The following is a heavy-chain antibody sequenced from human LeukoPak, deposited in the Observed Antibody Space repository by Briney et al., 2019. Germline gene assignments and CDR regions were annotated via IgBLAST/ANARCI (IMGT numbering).Heavy chain of an antibody. CDR2: ISYSGST. CDR3: AGHMVRGVTKFRFDP. CDR1: GDSISSSSYY. V-gene: IGHV4-39*01. D-gene: IGHD3-10*01. J-gene: IGHJ5*02. Sequence: PSETLSLTCTLSGDSISSSSYYWGWVRQPPGEGLEWIGSISYSGSTLYNPSLKSRVTIFVDMSKNQFSLKVNSVTAADTAVYYCAGHMVRGVTKFRFDPWGQGTLVTVSS.